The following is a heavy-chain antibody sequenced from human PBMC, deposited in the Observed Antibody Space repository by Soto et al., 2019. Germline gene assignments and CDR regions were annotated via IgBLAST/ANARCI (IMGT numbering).Heavy chain of an antibody. CDR3: AKRDSSGYSSYYLDY. J-gene: IGHJ4*02. CDR1: GFTFSSYA. D-gene: IGHD3-22*01. Sequence: PGGSLRLSCAASGFTFSSYAMSWVRQAPGKGLEWVSAISGSGGSTYYADSVKGRFTISRDNSKNTLYLQMNSLRAEDTAVYYCAKRDSSGYSSYYLDYWGQGTLVTVSS. CDR2: ISGSGGST. V-gene: IGHV3-23*01.